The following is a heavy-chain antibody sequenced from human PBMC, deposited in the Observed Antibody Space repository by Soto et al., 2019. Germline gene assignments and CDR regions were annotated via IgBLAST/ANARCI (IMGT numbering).Heavy chain of an antibody. Sequence: VASVKVSCEASGYTFTSYGMRWVRQAPGQGLEWMGWISAYNGNTNYAQKLQGRVTMTTDTSTSTAYMELRSLRSDDTAVYYCARVSLLTYSSGWNDYWGQGTLVTVSS. J-gene: IGHJ4*02. CDR3: ARVSLLTYSSGWNDY. D-gene: IGHD6-19*01. V-gene: IGHV1-18*01. CDR2: ISAYNGNT. CDR1: GYTFTSYG.